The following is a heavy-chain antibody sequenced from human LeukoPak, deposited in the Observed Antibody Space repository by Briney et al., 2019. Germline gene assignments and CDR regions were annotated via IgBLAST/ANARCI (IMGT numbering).Heavy chain of an antibody. V-gene: IGHV3-74*01. Sequence: GGSLRLSCAASGFTFSNYMMHWVRQAPGKGLVWVSRIKSDGITITYADSVKGRFTISRDNAKNTLYLQMNSLRAEDTAVYYCARRVVVAAAPYYFDYWGQGTLVTVSS. D-gene: IGHD2-2*01. J-gene: IGHJ4*02. CDR2: IKSDGITI. CDR3: ARRVVVAAAPYYFDY. CDR1: GFTFSNYM.